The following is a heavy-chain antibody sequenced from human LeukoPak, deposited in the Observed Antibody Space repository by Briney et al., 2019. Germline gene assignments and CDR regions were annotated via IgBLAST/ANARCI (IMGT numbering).Heavy chain of an antibody. CDR3: ARGSRYCTNGVCYNLYYYYYMDV. CDR1: GGSFSGYY. J-gene: IGHJ6*03. V-gene: IGHV4-34*01. Sequence: PSETLSLTCAVYGGSFSGYYWSWIRQPPGKGLEWIGEIKHSGSTNYNPSLKSRVTISVDTSKNQFSLKLSSVTAADTAVYYCARGSRYCTNGVCYNLYYYYYMDVWGKGATVTVSS. D-gene: IGHD2-8*01. CDR2: IKHSGST.